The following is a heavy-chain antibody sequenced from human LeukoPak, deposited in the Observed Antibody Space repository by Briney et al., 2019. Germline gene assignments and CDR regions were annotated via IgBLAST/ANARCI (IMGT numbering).Heavy chain of an antibody. CDR3: ARDRGAQLGPRLSYFDL. D-gene: IGHD2-2*01. CDR2: IYYSGST. CDR1: GGSISSYY. Sequence: SETLSLTCTVSGGSISSYYWSWIRQPPGKGLEWIGYIYYSGSTNYNPSLKSRVTISVDTFKNQFSLKLSPVTAADTAVYYCARDRGAQLGPRLSYFDLWGRGTLVTVSS. J-gene: IGHJ2*01. V-gene: IGHV4-59*01.